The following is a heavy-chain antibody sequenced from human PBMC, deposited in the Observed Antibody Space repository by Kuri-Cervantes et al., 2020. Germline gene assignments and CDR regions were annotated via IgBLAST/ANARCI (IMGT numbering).Heavy chain of an antibody. V-gene: IGHV3-23*01. Sequence: GESLKISCAASGFTFSSYAMSWVRQAPGKGLEWVSAISGSGGSTYYADSVKGRFTISRDNSKNTLYLQMNSLRAEDTAVYYCARWSCSTTSCSARGGFDPWGQGILVTVSS. CDR2: ISGSGGST. D-gene: IGHD2-2*01. J-gene: IGHJ5*02. CDR1: GFTFSSYA. CDR3: ARWSCSTTSCSARGGFDP.